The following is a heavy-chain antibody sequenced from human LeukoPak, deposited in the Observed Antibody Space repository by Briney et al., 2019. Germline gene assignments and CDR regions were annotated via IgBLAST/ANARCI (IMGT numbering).Heavy chain of an antibody. CDR3: AREKIGYYDGSGRGWFDP. Sequence: SETLSLTCTVSGYSISSGYYWGWIRQPAGKGLEWIGRVYTSGSTNYNPSLKSRVTISVDTSKKQFSLKLSSVTAADTAVYYCAREKIGYYDGSGRGWFDPWGQGTLVTVSS. D-gene: IGHD3-22*01. CDR1: GYSISSGYY. V-gene: IGHV4-61*02. J-gene: IGHJ5*02. CDR2: VYTSGST.